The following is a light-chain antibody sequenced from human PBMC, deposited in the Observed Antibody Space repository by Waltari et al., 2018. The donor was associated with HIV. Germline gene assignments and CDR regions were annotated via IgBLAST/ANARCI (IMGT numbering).Light chain of an antibody. CDR2: NNN. V-gene: IGLV1-44*01. Sequence: HSLLTQPPPAPRTPRQRVTVSCYGCNPNIRTNTIDWYQKLPGTAPRLLIYNNNQRPSGGPDRFSGSKSCTSASLAISGLQSEDEADYYCAAWDDSLNGHVIFGGGTKLTVL. CDR1: NPNIRTNT. J-gene: IGLJ2*01. CDR3: AAWDDSLNGHVI.